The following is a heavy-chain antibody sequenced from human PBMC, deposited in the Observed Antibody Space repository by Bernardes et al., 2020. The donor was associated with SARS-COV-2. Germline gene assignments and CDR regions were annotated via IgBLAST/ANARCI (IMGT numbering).Heavy chain of an antibody. CDR3: AKAAEALLWFRELWDAFDI. V-gene: IGHV3-23*01. CDR1: GFTFSSYA. J-gene: IGHJ3*02. D-gene: IGHD3-10*01. Sequence: GSLRLSCAASGFTFSSYAMSWVRQAPGKGLEWVSAISGSGGSTYYADSVKGRFTISRDNSKNTLYLQMNSLRAEDTAVYYCAKAAEALLWFRELWDAFDIWGQGTMVTVSS. CDR2: ISGSGGST.